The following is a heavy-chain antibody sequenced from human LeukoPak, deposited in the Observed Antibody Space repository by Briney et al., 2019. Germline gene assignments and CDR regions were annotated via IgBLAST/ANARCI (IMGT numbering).Heavy chain of an antibody. CDR1: GFTFSDYG. CDR3: AKDTRSLPDSIDY. Sequence: GGSLRLSCAASGFTFSDYGMHWVRQAPGKGLEWVAVISYDGSNKYYADSVKGRFTISRDNSKNTLYLQMNSLRAEDTAVYYCAKDTRSLPDSIDYWGQGTLVAVSS. CDR2: ISYDGSNK. J-gene: IGHJ4*02. V-gene: IGHV3-30*18. D-gene: IGHD1-14*01.